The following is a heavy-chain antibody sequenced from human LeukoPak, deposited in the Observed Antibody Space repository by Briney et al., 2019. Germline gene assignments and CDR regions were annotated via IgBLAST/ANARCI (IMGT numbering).Heavy chain of an antibody. V-gene: IGHV1-18*01. D-gene: IGHD1/OR15-1a*01. CDR1: GYTFTSYG. J-gene: IGHJ4*02. CDR2: ISGYNGNT. Sequence: ASVKVSCKASGYTFTSYGISWVRQAPGQGLEWMGWISGYNGNTNYAQNLQGRVPITADESTSTAYMELSSLRSEDSAVYYCAKENKGHNFDYWGQGTLVTVSS. CDR3: AKENKGHNFDY.